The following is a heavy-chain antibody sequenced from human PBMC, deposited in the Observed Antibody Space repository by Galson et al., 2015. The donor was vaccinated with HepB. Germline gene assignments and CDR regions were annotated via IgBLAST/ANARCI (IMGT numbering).Heavy chain of an antibody. J-gene: IGHJ3*02. CDR1: GFTFSSYG. CDR2: MRYDGSNK. Sequence: SLRLSCAASGFTFSSYGMHWVRQAPGKGLEWVAFMRYDGSNKYYADSVKGRFTISRDNSKNTLYLQMNSLRAEDTAVYYCFRLYGGFGEWGAFDIWGQGTMVTVSS. V-gene: IGHV3-30*02. CDR3: FRLYGGFGEWGAFDI. D-gene: IGHD3-10*01.